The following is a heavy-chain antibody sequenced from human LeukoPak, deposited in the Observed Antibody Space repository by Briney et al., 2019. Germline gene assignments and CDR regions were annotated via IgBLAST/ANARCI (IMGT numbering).Heavy chain of an antibody. D-gene: IGHD3-10*01. V-gene: IGHV3-73*01. CDR1: GFTFSGSA. Sequence: QSGGSLRLSCAASGFTFSGSAMHWVRQASGKGLEWVGRIRSKANSYATAYAASVKGRFTISRDDSKNTAHLQMNSLKTEDTAVYYCTRMRLDYGSGSPTATYYYYYGMDVWGQGTTVTVSS. CDR3: TRMRLDYGSGSPTATYYYYYGMDV. J-gene: IGHJ6*02. CDR2: IRSKANSYAT.